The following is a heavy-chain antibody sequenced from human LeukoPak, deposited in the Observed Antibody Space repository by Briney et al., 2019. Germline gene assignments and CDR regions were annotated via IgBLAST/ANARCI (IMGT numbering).Heavy chain of an antibody. J-gene: IGHJ4*02. CDR1: GSSISSDYY. Sequence: SETLSLTCSVSGSSISSDYYWGWVRQPPGKGLEWIGSIKHRGRSYYNPSLKSRVTISVDTSKNQFSLQLSSVTAADTAVYYCARDGGRWSFDYWGQGILVTVSS. CDR3: ARDGGRWSFDY. V-gene: IGHV4-38-2*02. D-gene: IGHD3-16*01. CDR2: IKHRGRS.